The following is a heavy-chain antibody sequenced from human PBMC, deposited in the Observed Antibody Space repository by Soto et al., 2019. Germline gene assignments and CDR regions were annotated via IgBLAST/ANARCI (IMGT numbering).Heavy chain of an antibody. D-gene: IGHD6-19*01. V-gene: IGHV3-74*01. CDR1: GFSPSGYW. J-gene: IGHJ3*02. CDR2: IDTYGSAT. Sequence: GGSLRLSCAASGFSPSGYWMHWVRPAPGKGLVWVSRIDTYGSATKYADSVEGRFSISKDNAENTLYLQMNNLRADDTAVYYCVRVLKSIGWDNDVFDIWGQGTMVTVSS. CDR3: VRVLKSIGWDNDVFDI.